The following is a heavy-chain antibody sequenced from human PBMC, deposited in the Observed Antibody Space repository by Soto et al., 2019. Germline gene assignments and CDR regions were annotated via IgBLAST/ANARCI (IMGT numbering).Heavy chain of an antibody. Sequence: GSLRLSCAASGFTFSDHYMDWVRQAPGKGLEWVGRTRNKANSYTTEYAASVKGRFTISRDDSKNSLYLQMNSLKTEDTAVYYCARRGRTYCGGDCYSGGAFDIWGQGTMVTVSS. V-gene: IGHV3-72*01. CDR2: TRNKANSYTT. D-gene: IGHD2-21*02. CDR3: ARRGRTYCGGDCYSGGAFDI. J-gene: IGHJ3*02. CDR1: GFTFSDHY.